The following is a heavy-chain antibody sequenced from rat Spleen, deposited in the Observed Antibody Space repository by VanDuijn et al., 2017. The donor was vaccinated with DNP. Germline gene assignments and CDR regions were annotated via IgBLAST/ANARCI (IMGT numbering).Heavy chain of an antibody. J-gene: IGHJ2*01. Sequence: VLLVESGGDLVQPGRSLKLSCAGSGFTFSDYGMAWVRQAPTKGLEWIAAISSGGSTYYNSALKSRLSISRDTSKSQVCLKMNSLQTEDTAIYFCTRNNAGLGGFDYWGQGVVVTVSS. CDR3: TRNNAGLGGFDY. CDR1: GFTFSDYG. CDR2: ISSGGST. V-gene: IGHV2S12*01. D-gene: IGHD1-10*01.